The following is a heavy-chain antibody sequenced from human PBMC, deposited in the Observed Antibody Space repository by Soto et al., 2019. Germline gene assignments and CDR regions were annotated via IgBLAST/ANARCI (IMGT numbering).Heavy chain of an antibody. Sequence: QVQLVQSGAEVKKPGSSVKVSCKASGGTFSSYTISWVRQAPGQGLEWMGRIIPILGIANYAQKFQGRVTITAEKSTSTAYMELSSLRSEDTAVYYCARDDEIAAPLDVWGQGTTVTVSS. CDR2: IIPILGIA. CDR1: GGTFSSYT. D-gene: IGHD6-13*01. J-gene: IGHJ6*02. V-gene: IGHV1-69*08. CDR3: ARDDEIAAPLDV.